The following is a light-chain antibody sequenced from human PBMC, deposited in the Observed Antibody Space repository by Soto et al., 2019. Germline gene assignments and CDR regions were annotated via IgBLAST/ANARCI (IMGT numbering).Light chain of an antibody. CDR2: EVS. CDR1: SSDVGGYKY. V-gene: IGLV2-14*01. J-gene: IGLJ3*02. CDR3: ASWDDSLNAWL. Sequence: QSVLTQPASVSGSPGQSITISCTGTSSDVGGYKYVSWYQQHPDKAPKLIIFEVSNRPSGISSRFSGSKSGNTAALAISGLQSEDEADYYCASWDDSLNAWLFGGGTKVTVL.